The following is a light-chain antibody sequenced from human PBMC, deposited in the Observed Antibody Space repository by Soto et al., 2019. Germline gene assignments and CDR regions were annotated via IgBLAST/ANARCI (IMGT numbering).Light chain of an antibody. V-gene: IGKV3-15*01. J-gene: IGKJ5*01. CDR2: GAS. Sequence: EIVLAQPPGALSLSPGERATLCCRASQSVKSSLAWYQQKPGQAPRLLIYGASTRATGIPARFSGSGSGTEFTLTISSLQSEDFAVYYCQQYYDWPITFGQGTRLEIK. CDR3: QQYYDWPIT. CDR1: QSVKSS.